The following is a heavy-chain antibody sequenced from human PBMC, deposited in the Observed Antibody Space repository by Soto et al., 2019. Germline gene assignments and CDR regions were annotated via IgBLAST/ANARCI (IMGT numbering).Heavy chain of an antibody. CDR2: ISLYSDGT. CDR3: ARVVPGAEAWFGP. J-gene: IGHJ5*02. D-gene: IGHD2-2*01. V-gene: IGHV1-18*01. CDR1: GYTFSNYG. Sequence: ASVKVSCKTSGYTFSNYGITWVRQAPGQPLEWLGWISLYSDGTNYAQKFQGRVSMTTDTSTTTACMELRSLRSDDTAVYYCARVVPGAEAWFGPWGQGTLVTVSS.